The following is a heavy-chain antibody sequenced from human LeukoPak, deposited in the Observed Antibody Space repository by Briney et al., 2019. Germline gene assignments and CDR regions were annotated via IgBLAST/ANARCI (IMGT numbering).Heavy chain of an antibody. CDR2: IRYDGSIK. Sequence: PGGSLRLSCAASGFTFSDYGMVWVRQAPGKGLEWVAFIRYDGSIKYYTDSVKDRFTVSRDNSRNTLYLQMNSLKDEDTAVYYCVTVRTEDSNFYMDVWGKGTTVTVSS. V-gene: IGHV3-30*02. CDR1: GFTFSDYG. CDR3: VTVRTEDSNFYMDV. J-gene: IGHJ6*03. D-gene: IGHD1-14*01.